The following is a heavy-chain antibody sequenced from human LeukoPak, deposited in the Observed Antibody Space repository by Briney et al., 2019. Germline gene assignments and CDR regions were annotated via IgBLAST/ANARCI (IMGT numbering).Heavy chain of an antibody. V-gene: IGHV3-74*01. D-gene: IGHD6-19*01. CDR3: AKVVSSGWYGAFDI. CDR1: GFTFSSYW. J-gene: IGHJ3*02. CDR2: INSDGSST. Sequence: PGGSLRLSCAASGFTFSSYWMHWVRQAPGKGLVWVSRINSDGSSTSYADSVKGRFTISRDNSKNTLYLQMGSLRAEDMAVYYCAKVVSSGWYGAFDIWGQGTMVTVSS.